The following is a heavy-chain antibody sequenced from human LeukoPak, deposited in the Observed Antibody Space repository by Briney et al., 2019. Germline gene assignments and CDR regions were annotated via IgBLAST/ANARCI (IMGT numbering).Heavy chain of an antibody. D-gene: IGHD6-19*01. V-gene: IGHV3-23*01. CDR3: AKDRSGWYYFDY. Sequence: GGSLRLSCAASGFTFSSSAMSWVRQAPGKGLGWVSGIGGNDGSTDYADSVKGRFTISRDNSKNTLYLQMNSLRAEDTAVYYCAKDRSGWYYFDYWGQGTLVTVSS. CDR1: GFTFSSSA. CDR2: IGGNDGST. J-gene: IGHJ4*02.